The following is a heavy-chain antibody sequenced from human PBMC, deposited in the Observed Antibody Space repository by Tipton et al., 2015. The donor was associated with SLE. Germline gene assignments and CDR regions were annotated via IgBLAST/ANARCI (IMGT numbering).Heavy chain of an antibody. CDR1: GGSISSSSYY. Sequence: LRLSCTVSGGSISSSSYYWGWIRQPPVKGLEWIGEINHSGSTNYNPSLKSRVTISVDTSKNQFSLKLSPVTAADTAVYYCARGIGWLSLDYWGQGTLVTVSS. CDR3: ARGIGWLSLDY. D-gene: IGHD6-25*01. V-gene: IGHV4-39*07. J-gene: IGHJ4*02. CDR2: INHSGST.